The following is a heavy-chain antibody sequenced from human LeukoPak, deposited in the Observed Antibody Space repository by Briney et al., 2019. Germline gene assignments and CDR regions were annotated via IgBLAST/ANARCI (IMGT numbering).Heavy chain of an antibody. Sequence: GGSLRLSCAASGFTFSSYGMHWVRQAPGRGLEWVAFIRYDGSNKYYADSVKGRFTISRDNSKNTLYLQMNSLRAEDTAVYYCAKVGDGYNWDYFDYWGQGTLVTVSS. V-gene: IGHV3-30*02. CDR2: IRYDGSNK. D-gene: IGHD5-24*01. CDR3: AKVGDGYNWDYFDY. J-gene: IGHJ4*02. CDR1: GFTFSSYG.